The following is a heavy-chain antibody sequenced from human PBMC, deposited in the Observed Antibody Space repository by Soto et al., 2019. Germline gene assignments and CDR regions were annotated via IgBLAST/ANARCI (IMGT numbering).Heavy chain of an antibody. CDR1: GYTFTSYA. D-gene: IGHD3-10*01. Sequence: ASMKVSCKASGYTFTSYAMHLGRQAPGQRLEWMGWINAGNGNTKYSQKFQGRVTITRDTSASTAYMELSSLRSEDTAVYYCARAGVRGVIIADYWGQGTLVTVSS. J-gene: IGHJ4*02. V-gene: IGHV1-3*01. CDR2: INAGNGNT. CDR3: ARAGVRGVIIADY.